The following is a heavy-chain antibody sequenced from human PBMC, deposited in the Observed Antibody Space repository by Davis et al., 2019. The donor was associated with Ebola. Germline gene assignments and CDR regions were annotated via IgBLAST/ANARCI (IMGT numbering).Heavy chain of an antibody. J-gene: IGHJ3*02. CDR2: ISWDGGST. CDR1: GFTFSSYS. V-gene: IGHV3-23*01. CDR3: AKTRSYDAFDI. Sequence: GESLKISCAASGFTFSSYSMNWVRQAPGKGLEWVSLISWDGGSTYYADSVKGRFTISRDNSKNTLYLQMNSLRAEDTAVYYCAKTRSYDAFDIWGQGTMVTVSS. D-gene: IGHD1-26*01.